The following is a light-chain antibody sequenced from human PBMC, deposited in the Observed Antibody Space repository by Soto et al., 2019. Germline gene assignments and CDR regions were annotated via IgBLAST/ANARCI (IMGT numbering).Light chain of an antibody. J-gene: IGKJ5*01. CDR2: GAS. CDR1: QSVSSK. Sequence: ETVMTQSPATLSLSPGERATLSCRASQSVSSKLVWYQQKPGQAPRFLIYGASTRATGIPARFRGSGSGTEFTLTIDSLQSEDFATYDCQQSYSTLITFGQGTRLEIK. CDR3: QQSYSTLIT. V-gene: IGKV3-15*01.